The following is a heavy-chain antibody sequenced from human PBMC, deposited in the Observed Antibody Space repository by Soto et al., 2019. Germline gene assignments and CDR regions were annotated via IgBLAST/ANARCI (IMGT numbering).Heavy chain of an antibody. J-gene: IGHJ6*02. V-gene: IGHV3-7*03. CDR3: AREDYDILTGYSYYYYYGMDV. Sequence: GGSLRLSCAASGFTFSSYWMSWVRQAPGKGLEWVANIKQDGSEKYYVDSVKGRFTISRDNAKNSLYLQMNSLRAEDTAVYYCAREDYDILTGYSYYYYYGMDVWGQGTTVTVSS. CDR2: IKQDGSEK. CDR1: GFTFSSYW. D-gene: IGHD3-9*01.